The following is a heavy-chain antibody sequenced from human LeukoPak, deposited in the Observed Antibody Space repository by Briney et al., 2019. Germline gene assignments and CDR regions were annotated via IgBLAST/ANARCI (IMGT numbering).Heavy chain of an antibody. CDR3: AKEYSGYDFDY. CDR2: TSGSGVNS. J-gene: IGHJ4*02. CDR1: GFTLRSYD. Sequence: GGSLRLSRAASGFTLRSYDMSWVRQAPGKGLEGVAATSGSGVNSYYADSVRGRFTISRDNSQNTLYLQMDSLRAEDTALYYCAKEYSGYDFDYWGQGTLVTVSS. V-gene: IGHV3-23*01. D-gene: IGHD5-12*01.